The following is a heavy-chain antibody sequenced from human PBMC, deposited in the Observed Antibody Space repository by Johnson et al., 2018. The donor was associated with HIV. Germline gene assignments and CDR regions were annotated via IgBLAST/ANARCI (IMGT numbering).Heavy chain of an antibody. Sequence: VQLVESGGGVVQPGRSLRLSCAASGFTFSSYAMHWVRQAPGKGLEWVAVISYDGSNKYYADSVKGAFTISRDNSKNTVYLQMNSLRAEDTAVYYCARDYYDSSGYHHAFDIWGQGTMVTVSS. J-gene: IGHJ3*02. CDR1: GFTFSSYA. CDR3: ARDYYDSSGYHHAFDI. V-gene: IGHV3-30-3*01. D-gene: IGHD3-22*01. CDR2: ISYDGSNK.